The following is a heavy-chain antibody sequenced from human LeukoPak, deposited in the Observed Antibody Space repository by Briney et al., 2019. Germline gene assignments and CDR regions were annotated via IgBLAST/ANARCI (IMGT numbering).Heavy chain of an antibody. CDR3: ARDDSSGYYSSYYYYYGMDV. V-gene: IGHV3-21*01. CDR2: ISSSSSYI. D-gene: IGHD3-22*01. J-gene: IGHJ6*02. CDR1: GFTFRSYS. Sequence: GGSLRLSCAASGFTFRSYSMNWVRQAPGKGLEWVSSISSSSSYIYYADSVKGRFTISRDNAKNSLYLQMNSLRAEDTAVYYCARDDSSGYYSSYYYYYGMDVWGQGTTVTVSS.